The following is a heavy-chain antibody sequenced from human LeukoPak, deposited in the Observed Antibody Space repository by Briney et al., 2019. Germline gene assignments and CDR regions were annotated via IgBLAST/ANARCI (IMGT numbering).Heavy chain of an antibody. V-gene: IGHV5-51*01. CDR1: GYSFTSYW. D-gene: IGHD2-15*01. CDR2: IYPGESDS. J-gene: IGHJ4*02. CDR3: ASLHCSGGSCYSADY. Sequence: GESLKISFKGSGYSFTSYWIGWVRQMPGKGLEGMGIIYPGESDSRYSPSFQGQVTISADKSISTAFLQWSSLKASDTAMYYCASLHCSGGSCYSADYWGQGTLVTVSS.